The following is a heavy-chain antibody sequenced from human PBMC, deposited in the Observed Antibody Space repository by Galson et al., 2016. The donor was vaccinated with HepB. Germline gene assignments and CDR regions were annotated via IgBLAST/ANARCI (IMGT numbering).Heavy chain of an antibody. CDR1: GFTFSDFY. J-gene: IGHJ6*02. V-gene: IGHV3-11*01. Sequence: SLRLSCAASGFTFSDFYMSWIRQAPGKGLEWLSDISSSGSKTFYADSVKGRLTISRENTKNSLYLEMVTLRAEDTAAYYCARESCSTSSCNFYGLDVWGQGTTVIVSS. CDR2: ISSSGSKT. D-gene: IGHD2-2*01. CDR3: ARESCSTSSCNFYGLDV.